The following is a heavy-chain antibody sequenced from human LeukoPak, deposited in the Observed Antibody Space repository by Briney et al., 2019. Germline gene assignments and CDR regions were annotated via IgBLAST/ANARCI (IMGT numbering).Heavy chain of an antibody. CDR1: GYTFTGYY. J-gene: IGHJ4*02. CDR2: INPNSGCT. V-gene: IGHV1-2*02. Sequence: GASVKVSCKTSGYTFTGYYMHWVRQAPGQGLEWMGWINPNSGCTNYAQKFQGRVTMTRDTSISTAYMALSRLRSDDTAVYYCARELGGEVVPATILFDYWGQGTLVTVSS. D-gene: IGHD2-2*02. CDR3: ARELGGEVVPATILFDY.